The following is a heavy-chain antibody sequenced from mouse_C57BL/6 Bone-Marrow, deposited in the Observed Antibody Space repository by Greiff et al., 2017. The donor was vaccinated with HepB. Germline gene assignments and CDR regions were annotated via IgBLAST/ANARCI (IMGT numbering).Heavy chain of an antibody. Sequence: QVQLQQPGAELVKPGASVKMSCKASGYTFTSYWITWVKQRPGQGLEWIGDIYPGSGSTNYNEKFKSKATLTVDTSSSTAYMQLSSLTSEDSAVYYCAKGGYDAVLGNYWGQGTTLTVSS. CDR1: GYTFTSYW. CDR2: IYPGSGST. J-gene: IGHJ2*01. D-gene: IGHD2-2*01. CDR3: AKGGYDAVLGNY. V-gene: IGHV1-55*01.